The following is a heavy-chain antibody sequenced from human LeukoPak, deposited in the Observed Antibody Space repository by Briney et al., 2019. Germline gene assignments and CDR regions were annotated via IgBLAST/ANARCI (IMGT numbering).Heavy chain of an antibody. J-gene: IGHJ6*03. CDR3: ARITWQLVPPGRYYYYYYYMDV. Sequence: PGGSLRLSCAASGFTFSSYGMHWVRQAPGKGLEWVAFIRYDGSNKYYADSVKGRFTISRDNSKNTLYLQMNSLRAEDTAVYYCARITWQLVPPGRYYYYYYYMDVWGKGTTVTVSS. CDR2: IRYDGSNK. CDR1: GFTFSSYG. V-gene: IGHV3-30*02. D-gene: IGHD6-6*01.